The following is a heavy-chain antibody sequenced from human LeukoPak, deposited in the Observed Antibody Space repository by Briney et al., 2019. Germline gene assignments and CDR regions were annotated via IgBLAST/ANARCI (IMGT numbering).Heavy chain of an antibody. V-gene: IGHV3-74*01. Sequence: GGSLRLSCAASGFTVSSNYMIWVRQAPGKGLVWVSRINSDGSSTNYADSVKGRSTISRDNAKNTLYLQINSLRAEDTAVYYCAAYDSSGYSSKYFQHWGQGTLVTVSS. J-gene: IGHJ1*01. D-gene: IGHD3-22*01. CDR1: GFTVSSNY. CDR3: AAYDSSGYSSKYFQH. CDR2: INSDGSST.